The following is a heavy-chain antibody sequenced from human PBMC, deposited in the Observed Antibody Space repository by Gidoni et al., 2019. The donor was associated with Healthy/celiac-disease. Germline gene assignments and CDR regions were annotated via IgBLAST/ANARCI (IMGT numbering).Heavy chain of an antibody. V-gene: IGHV4-61*02. CDR1: GGSISSGSYY. CDR2: IYTSGST. D-gene: IGHD6-19*01. CDR3: ARDSYVAGTIWFDY. Sequence: QVQLQESGPGLVKPSQTLSLTCPVSGGSISSGSYYWSWIRQPAGKGLEWIGRIYTSGSTNYNPSLKSRVTISVDTSKNQFSLKLSSVTAADTAVYYCARDSYVAGTIWFDYWGQGTLVTVSS. J-gene: IGHJ4*02.